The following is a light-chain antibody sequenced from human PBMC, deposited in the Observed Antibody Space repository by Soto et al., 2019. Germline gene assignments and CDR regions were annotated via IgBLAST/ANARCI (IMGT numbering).Light chain of an antibody. Sequence: QSVLTQPPSASGTPGQRVTISWSGSSSNIGINTVNWYQHLTGTAPKLLIHSNNQRPSGVTDRFSVSKSGTSASLAISGLQSEDEADYYCASWDDSLNGVLFGGGTKLTVL. CDR3: ASWDDSLNGVL. V-gene: IGLV1-44*01. CDR2: SNN. CDR1: SSNIGINT. J-gene: IGLJ2*01.